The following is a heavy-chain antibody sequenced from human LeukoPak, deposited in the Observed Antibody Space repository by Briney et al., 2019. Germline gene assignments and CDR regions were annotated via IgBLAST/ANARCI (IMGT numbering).Heavy chain of an antibody. V-gene: IGHV4-59*01. Sequence: SETLSLTCTVSGGSISSYYWSWIRQPPGNGLEWIGYIYYSGSTNYNPSLKSRVTISVDTSKNQFSLKLSSVTAADTAVYYCARDSGDGDYFDYWGQGTLVTVSS. CDR3: ARDSGDGDYFDY. CDR2: IYYSGST. D-gene: IGHD7-27*01. CDR1: GGSISSYY. J-gene: IGHJ4*02.